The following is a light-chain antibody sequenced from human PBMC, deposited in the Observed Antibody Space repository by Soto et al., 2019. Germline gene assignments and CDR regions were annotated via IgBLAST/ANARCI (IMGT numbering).Light chain of an antibody. CDR2: GAS. CDR3: QQYEKWPRT. Sequence: ETVLTQSPTTLSLSPGEGATLSCRASQSLRDNLAWYQHKPGQAPRPLIHGASTRATGVPDRFGGSGSRTEFNLTISSVQSEDFAIYYCQQYEKWPRTFGQGTKV. J-gene: IGKJ1*01. CDR1: QSLRDN. V-gene: IGKV3-15*01.